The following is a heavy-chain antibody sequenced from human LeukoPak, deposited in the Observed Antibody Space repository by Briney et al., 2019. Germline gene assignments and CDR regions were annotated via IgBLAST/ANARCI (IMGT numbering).Heavy chain of an antibody. V-gene: IGHV3-15*07. CDR3: TTRTTTTIY. CDR2: IASNTDGGTT. D-gene: IGHD1-7*01. J-gene: IGHJ4*02. CDR1: HFTFTNRW. Sequence: GGSLRLSCAASHFTFTNRWMNWVRQAPGKGLEWVGRIASNTDGGTTDYAAPVKDRFTISRDDSKNALYLQMNSLKTEDTALYYCTTRTTTTIYWGQGTLVTVSS.